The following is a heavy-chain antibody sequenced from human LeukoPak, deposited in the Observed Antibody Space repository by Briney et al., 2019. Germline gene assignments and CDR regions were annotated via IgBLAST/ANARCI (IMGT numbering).Heavy chain of an antibody. CDR3: ATRHSYGIGY. CDR2: ISSSSSYI. J-gene: IGHJ4*02. CDR1: GFTFSSYN. V-gene: IGHV3-21*01. Sequence: GGSLRLSCAASGFTFSSYNMNWVRQAPGKGLEWVSSISSSSSYIYYADSVKGRFTISRDNAKNSLYLQMNSLRAEDTAVYYCATRHSYGIGYWGQGTLVTVSS. D-gene: IGHD5-18*01.